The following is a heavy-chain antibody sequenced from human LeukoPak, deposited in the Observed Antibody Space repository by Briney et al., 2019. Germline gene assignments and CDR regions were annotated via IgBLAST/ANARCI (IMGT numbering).Heavy chain of an antibody. CDR3: ARARSSGWYPSPNDY. Sequence: SETLSLTCTVSGGSISSYYWSWIRQPPGKGLEWIGEINHSGSTNYNPSLKSRVTISVDTSKNQFSLKLSSVTAADTAVYYCARARSSGWYPSPNDYWGQGTLVTVSS. CDR1: GGSISSYY. J-gene: IGHJ4*02. D-gene: IGHD6-19*01. V-gene: IGHV4-34*01. CDR2: INHSGST.